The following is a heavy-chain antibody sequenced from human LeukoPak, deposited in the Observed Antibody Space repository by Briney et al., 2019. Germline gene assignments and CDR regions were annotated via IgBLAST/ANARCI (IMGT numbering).Heavy chain of an antibody. Sequence: PSETLSLTCTVSGGSISGYYWSWIRQPPGKGLEWIGYIYYSGRTNYSPSLESRVTISVDTSRSQFSLQLSSVTAADTAVYYCARTYCSSTSCYLFHFDYWGQGTLVTVSS. V-gene: IGHV4-59*01. CDR1: GGSISGYY. CDR3: ARTYCSSTSCYLFHFDY. D-gene: IGHD2-2*01. J-gene: IGHJ4*02. CDR2: IYYSGRT.